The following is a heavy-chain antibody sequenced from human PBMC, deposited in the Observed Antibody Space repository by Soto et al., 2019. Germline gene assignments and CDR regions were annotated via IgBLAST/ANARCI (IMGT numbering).Heavy chain of an antibody. CDR2: IKQDGSEK. CDR1: GFTFSSYW. CDR3: ARVYGDYYYYYYMDV. Sequence: GGSLRLSCAASGFTFSSYWMSWVRQAPGKGLEWVANIKQDGSEKYYVDTVKGRFTISRENAKNSLYLQMNSLRAEDTAVYYCARVYGDYYYYYYMDVWGKGTTVTVSS. J-gene: IGHJ6*03. D-gene: IGHD4-17*01. V-gene: IGHV3-7*03.